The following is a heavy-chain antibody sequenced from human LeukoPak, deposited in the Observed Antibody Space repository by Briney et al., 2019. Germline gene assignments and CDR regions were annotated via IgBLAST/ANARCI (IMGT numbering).Heavy chain of an antibody. CDR2: INSDGSST. Sequence: GGPLKSSCPAPGFPLGSTGITGVGQPPGKGLVWVSRINSDGSSTSYADSVKGRFTISRDNAKNTLYLQMNSLRAEDTAVYYCARARFGYFDYWGQGTLVTVSS. CDR3: ARARFGYFDY. V-gene: IGHV3-74*01. CDR1: GFPLGSTG. D-gene: IGHD3-16*01. J-gene: IGHJ4*02.